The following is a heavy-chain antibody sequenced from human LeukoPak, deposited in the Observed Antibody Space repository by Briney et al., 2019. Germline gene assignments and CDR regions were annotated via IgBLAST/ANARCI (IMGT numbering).Heavy chain of an antibody. V-gene: IGHV6-1*01. CDR3: ARGFPRYFDL. D-gene: IGHD2-21*01. CDR2: TYYRSKWYN. CDR1: GDSVSSNSAS. J-gene: IGHJ2*01. Sequence: SQTLSLTCAISGDSVSSNSASRNWIRQSPSRGXXXLGRTYYRSKWYNDYAVSVKSRININPDTSKNQFSLQLNSVTPEDTAVYYCARGFPRYFDLWGRGTLVTVSS.